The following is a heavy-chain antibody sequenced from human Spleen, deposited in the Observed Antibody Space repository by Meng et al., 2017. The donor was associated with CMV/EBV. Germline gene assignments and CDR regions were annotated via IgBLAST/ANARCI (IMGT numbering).Heavy chain of an antibody. J-gene: IGHJ4*02. Sequence: SETLSLTCTVSGGSISSTAYYWGWIRQPPGKGLEWIGSIYHSGMTYYTPSLKSRVTITVDKSNNHFSLRLSSVTAADTAVYFCGREGGGDYFDHWGQGVRVTVSS. CDR1: GGSISSTAYY. CDR2: IYHSGMT. D-gene: IGHD4-17*01. CDR3: GREGGGDYFDH. V-gene: IGHV4-39*07.